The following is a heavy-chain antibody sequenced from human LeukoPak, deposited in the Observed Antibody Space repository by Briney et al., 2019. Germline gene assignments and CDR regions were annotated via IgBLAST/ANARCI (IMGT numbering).Heavy chain of an antibody. J-gene: IGHJ3*02. CDR1: QFTFSNYA. Sequence: GGSLRLSCAASQFTFSNYAMSWVRQAPGKGLEWVSAISGGGHTTYYADSVKGRFTISRDNSKNTLYLQMNSLRAEDTAVYYCAKAPPPYCSGGSCFDAFGIWGQGTMVTVSS. V-gene: IGHV3-23*01. CDR3: AKAPPPYCSGGSCFDAFGI. CDR2: ISGGGHTT. D-gene: IGHD2-15*01.